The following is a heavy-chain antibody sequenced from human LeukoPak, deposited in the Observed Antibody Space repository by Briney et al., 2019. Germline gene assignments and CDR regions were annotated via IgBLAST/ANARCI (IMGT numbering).Heavy chain of an antibody. CDR3: ARDHTRIVDTAMVRGYFFDY. CDR1: GDSVSSNSAA. V-gene: IGHV6-1*01. D-gene: IGHD5-18*01. J-gene: IGHJ4*02. Sequence: SQTLSLTCAISGDSVSSNSAAWNWIRQSPSRGLEWLGRTYYRSKWYNDYAVSVKSRITISPDTSKNQFSLQLNSVTPEDTAVYYCARDHTRIVDTAMVRGYFFDYWGQGTLVTVSS. CDR2: TYYRSKWYN.